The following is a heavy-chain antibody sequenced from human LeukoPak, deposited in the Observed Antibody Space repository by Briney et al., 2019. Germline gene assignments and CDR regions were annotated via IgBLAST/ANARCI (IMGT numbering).Heavy chain of an antibody. CDR1: GGSISSYY. J-gene: IGHJ5*02. V-gene: IGHV4-59*12. CDR2: IYYSGST. Sequence: KPSETLSLTCTVSGGSISSYYWSWIRQPPGKGLEWIGYIYYSGSTNYNPSLKSRVTISVDTSKNQFSLKLSSVTAADTAVYYCAREQWEPRGTWGQGTLVTVSS. D-gene: IGHD1-26*01. CDR3: AREQWEPRGT.